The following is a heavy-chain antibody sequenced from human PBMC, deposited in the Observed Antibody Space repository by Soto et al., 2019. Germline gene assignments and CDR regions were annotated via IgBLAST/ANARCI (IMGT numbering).Heavy chain of an antibody. Sequence: GSLRLSCAASGFTFRSFAMSWVRNAQGKGLEWVSAISGSGGSTYYADSVKGRFTISRDNSKNTLYLQMNNLRAEDTAVYYCATLSGYGDPAGEFDPWGQGTLVTVSS. J-gene: IGHJ5*02. V-gene: IGHV3-23*01. CDR2: ISGSGGST. CDR3: ATLSGYGDPAGEFDP. CDR1: GFTFRSFA. D-gene: IGHD4-17*01.